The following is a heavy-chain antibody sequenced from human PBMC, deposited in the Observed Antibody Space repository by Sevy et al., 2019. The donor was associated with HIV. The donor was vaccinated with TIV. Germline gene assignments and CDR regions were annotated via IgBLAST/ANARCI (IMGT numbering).Heavy chain of an antibody. CDR2: IKQDGSEK. J-gene: IGHJ3*02. D-gene: IGHD2-2*01. CDR1: GASFNGNH. Sequence: ETLSLTCGVYGASFNGNHWSWVRQAPGKGLEWVANIKQDGSEKYYVDSVKGRFTISRDNAKNSLYLQMNSLRAEDTAVYYCARGLKYCSSTSCYDAFDIWGQGTMVTVSS. V-gene: IGHV3-7*01. CDR3: ARGLKYCSSTSCYDAFDI.